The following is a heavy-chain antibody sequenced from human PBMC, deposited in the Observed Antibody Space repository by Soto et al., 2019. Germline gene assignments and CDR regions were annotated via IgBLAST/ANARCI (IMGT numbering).Heavy chain of an antibody. Sequence: QVQLVQSGAEVKKPGASVKVSCKASGYTFTSYDINWVRQATGQGLEWMGWMNPNSGNTGYPQKFQGRVTMTRNTSISTAYMELGSRRFEDTAVYYCAWAPPRVERNNYAGGWFDPWGQGTLVTVSS. CDR1: GYTFTSYD. V-gene: IGHV1-8*01. J-gene: IGHJ5*02. CDR2: MNPNSGNT. CDR3: AWAPPRVERNNYAGGWFDP. D-gene: IGHD4-4*01.